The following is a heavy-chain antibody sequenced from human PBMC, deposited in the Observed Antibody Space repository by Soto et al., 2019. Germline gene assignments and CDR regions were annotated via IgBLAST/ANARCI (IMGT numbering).Heavy chain of an antibody. CDR1: GYTFTSYG. Sequence: ASVKASCKASGYTFTSYGISWVRQAPGQGLERMGWISAYNANTNHAQKLQGRVPMTTDTSTSTAYMELRSLRSDDTSVFFCSIVYLAARDSISSDWAQGTLVTVSS. CDR2: ISAYNANT. J-gene: IGHJ4*02. CDR3: SIVYLAARDSISSD. D-gene: IGHD6-6*01. V-gene: IGHV1-18*01.